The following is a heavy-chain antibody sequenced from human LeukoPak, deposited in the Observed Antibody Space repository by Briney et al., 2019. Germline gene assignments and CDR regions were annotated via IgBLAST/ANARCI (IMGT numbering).Heavy chain of an antibody. CDR2: INHSGST. J-gene: IGHJ5*02. CDR3: ARAGYCSSTICPGVGWFDP. D-gene: IGHD2-2*03. V-gene: IGHV4-34*01. Sequence: SETLSLTCAVYGGSFSGYYWSWIRQPPGKGLEWIGEINHSGSTNYNPSLKSRVTISVDTSKNQFSLKLSSVTAADTAVYYCARAGYCSSTICPGVGWFDPWRQGTLVTVSS. CDR1: GGSFSGYY.